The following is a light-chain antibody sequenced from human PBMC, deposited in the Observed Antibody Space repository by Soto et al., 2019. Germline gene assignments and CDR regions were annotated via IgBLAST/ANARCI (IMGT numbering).Light chain of an antibody. CDR3: QQYNSYRFT. V-gene: IGKV1-5*03. CDR2: NAS. Sequence: DIQMTQSPSTLSASVGDRVTITCRASQSISSWLAWYQQKPGKAPKLLIYNASSLESGVPSRFSGSGSGTEFTITISSLQPDDFATYYCQQYNSYRFTFGPGTKVDIK. J-gene: IGKJ3*01. CDR1: QSISSW.